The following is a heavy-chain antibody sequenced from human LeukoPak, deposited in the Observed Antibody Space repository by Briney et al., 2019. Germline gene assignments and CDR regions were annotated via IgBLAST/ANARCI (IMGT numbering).Heavy chain of an antibody. V-gene: IGHV3-7*01. Sequence: PGGSLRLSCAASGFTFSNYWMSWVRQPPGKGLEWVANVRQDGSETYYVDSVKGRFTISRDNTKNSLYLQMNSLGAEDTAVYYCARPPYSGGWYLMFWGQGTLVTVSS. CDR2: VRQDGSET. CDR3: ARPPYSGGWYLMF. J-gene: IGHJ4*02. D-gene: IGHD6-19*01. CDR1: GFTFSNYW.